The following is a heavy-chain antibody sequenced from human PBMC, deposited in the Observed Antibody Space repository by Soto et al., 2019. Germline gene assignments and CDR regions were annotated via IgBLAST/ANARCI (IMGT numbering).Heavy chain of an antibody. D-gene: IGHD2-2*01. CDR1: GFNFSFYA. V-gene: IGHV3-30-3*01. CDR2: ISFDGNNI. J-gene: IGHJ4*02. Sequence: GGSLRLSCASSGFNFSFYAMHWVRQTPGKGLEWVAVISFDGNNIYYEYSVRGRVTISRDSSSSMLYLQMNNLKPEDSAIYYCARVSCSSIWCLTQFDNWGQGTLVTVSS. CDR3: ARVSCSSIWCLTQFDN.